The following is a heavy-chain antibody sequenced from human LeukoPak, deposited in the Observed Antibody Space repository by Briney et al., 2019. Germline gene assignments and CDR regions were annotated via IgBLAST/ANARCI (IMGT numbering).Heavy chain of an antibody. J-gene: IGHJ3*02. CDR1: GGTFSSYA. CDR3: ARRYYYDSSGTRYAFDI. V-gene: IGHV1-69*04. CDR2: IIPILGIA. Sequence: ASVKVSCKASGGTFSSYAISWVRQAPGQGLEWMGRIIPILGIANYAQKFQGRVTITADKSTSTAYMELSSLRSEDTAVYYCARRYYYDSSGTRYAFDIWGQGTMVTVSS. D-gene: IGHD3-22*01.